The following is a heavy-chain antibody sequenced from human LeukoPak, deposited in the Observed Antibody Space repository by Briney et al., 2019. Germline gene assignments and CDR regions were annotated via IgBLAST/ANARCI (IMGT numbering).Heavy chain of an antibody. CDR3: ARATYYDFWSGYLKNYYYYMDV. CDR1: GYSFTSYW. V-gene: IGHV5-51*01. CDR2: IYPGDSDT. D-gene: IGHD3-3*01. J-gene: IGHJ6*03. Sequence: GESLKISCKGSGYSFTSYWIGWVRQMPGKGLEWMGIIYPGDSDTRYSPSFQGQVTISADKSISTAYLQWSSLKASDTAMYYCARATYYDFWSGYLKNYYYYMDVWGKGTTVTVFS.